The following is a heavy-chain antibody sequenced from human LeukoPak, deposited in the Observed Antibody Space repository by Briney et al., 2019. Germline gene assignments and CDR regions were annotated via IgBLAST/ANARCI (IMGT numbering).Heavy chain of an antibody. D-gene: IGHD3-10*01. Sequence: GESLKISCKGSGYSFTSYWIGWVRQMPGKGLEWMGIIYPGDSDTRYSPSFQGQVTISADKSISTAYLQWSSLKASDTAMYYCARPRTYYYGSGNPDAFDIWGQGTMVTVSS. CDR3: ARPRTYYYGSGNPDAFDI. CDR2: IYPGDSDT. J-gene: IGHJ3*02. CDR1: GYSFTSYW. V-gene: IGHV5-51*01.